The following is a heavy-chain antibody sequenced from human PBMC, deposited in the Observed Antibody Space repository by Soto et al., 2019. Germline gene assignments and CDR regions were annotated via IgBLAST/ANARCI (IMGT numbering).Heavy chain of an antibody. CDR2: ISWNGDII. D-gene: IGHD6-19*01. CDR3: ASGVPHSSGGHYFVH. CDR1: GYNFDDFG. V-gene: IGHV3-9*01. Sequence: EVHLVESGGGLVQPGRSLRLSCAASGYNFDDFGMHWVRQVTGKGLEWVSGISWNGDIIAYADSVRGRFTISRDNAQNSLFLHMNSLRDADTALSYCASGVPHSSGGHYFVHWGQGTLVTVAS. J-gene: IGHJ4*02.